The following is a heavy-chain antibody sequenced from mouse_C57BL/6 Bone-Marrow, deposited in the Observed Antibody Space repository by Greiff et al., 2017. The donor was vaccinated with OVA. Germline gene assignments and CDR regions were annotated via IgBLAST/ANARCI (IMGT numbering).Heavy chain of an antibody. Sequence: VQLQQSGAELVRPWASVKLSCTASGFNIKDDYMHWVKERPEQGLEWIGWIDPENGDNDYASKFQGKATITADTSSKTVYLHLSSLTSEDTAVYYCTTYRYGGRGKALTVSS. CDR1: GFNIKDDY. CDR2: IDPENGDN. CDR3: TTYRY. V-gene: IGHV14-4*01. J-gene: IGHJ2*01.